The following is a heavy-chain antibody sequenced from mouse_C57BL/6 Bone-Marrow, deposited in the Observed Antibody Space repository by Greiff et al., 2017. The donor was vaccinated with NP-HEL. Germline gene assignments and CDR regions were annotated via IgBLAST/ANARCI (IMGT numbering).Heavy chain of an antibody. CDR3: ARYGNYFYAIDY. CDR2: ISSGSSTI. Sequence: EVQGVESGGGLVKPGGSLKLSCAASGFTFSDYGMHWVRQAPEKGLEWVAYISSGSSTIYYADTVKGRFTISRDNAKNTLFLQMTSLRSEDTAMYYCARYGNYFYAIDYWGQGTSVTVSS. V-gene: IGHV5-17*01. CDR1: GFTFSDYG. J-gene: IGHJ4*01. D-gene: IGHD2-1*01.